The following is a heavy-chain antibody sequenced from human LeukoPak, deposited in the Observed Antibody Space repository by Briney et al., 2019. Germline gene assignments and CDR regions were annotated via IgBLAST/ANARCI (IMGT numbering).Heavy chain of an antibody. V-gene: IGHV1-2*02. CDR2: INPNSGGT. CDR3: ARVLFNSGYDF. D-gene: IGHD2-21*01. J-gene: IGHJ4*02. Sequence: ASVKVSCKASGYTFTGAYMHWVRQAPGQGLEWMGWINPNSGGTQFAQKFQGRVTMTRDTSISTAYMELDRLRSDGTAVYYCARVLFNSGYDFWGQGTLVTVSS. CDR1: GYTFTGAY.